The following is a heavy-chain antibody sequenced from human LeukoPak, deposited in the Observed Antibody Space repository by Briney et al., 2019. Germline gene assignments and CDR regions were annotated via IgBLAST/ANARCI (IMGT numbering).Heavy chain of an antibody. CDR2: IYYTGTT. CDR1: GGSMSSYY. V-gene: IGHV4-59*08. Sequence: SETLSLTCAVSGGSMSSYYWSWIRQPPGKGLEWIGYIYYTGTTNYTPSLKSRVTFSIDTPKNKFSLNLSSVAAGDTAVYYCGRLPLHFALLTGDSRGFYFNFWGQGALVTVCS. CDR3: GRLPLHFALLTGDSRGFYFNF. J-gene: IGHJ4*02. D-gene: IGHD3-9*01.